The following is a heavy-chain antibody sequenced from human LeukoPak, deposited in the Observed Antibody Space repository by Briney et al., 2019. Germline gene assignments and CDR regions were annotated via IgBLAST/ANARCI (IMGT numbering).Heavy chain of an antibody. V-gene: IGHV3-21*01. D-gene: IGHD2-2*01. CDR3: ARFRYCSSTSCSAGFDY. CDR1: GFTFSSYS. J-gene: IGHJ4*02. Sequence: LRLSCXASGFTFSSYSMNWVRQAPGKGLEGVSSISSSSSYIYYADSVKGRFTISRDNAKKSLYLQMNSLRADDTAVYYCARFRYCSSTSCSAGFDYWGQGTLVTVSS. CDR2: ISSSSSYI.